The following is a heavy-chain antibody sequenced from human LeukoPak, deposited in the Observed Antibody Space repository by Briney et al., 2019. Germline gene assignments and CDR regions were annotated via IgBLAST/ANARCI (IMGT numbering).Heavy chain of an antibody. V-gene: IGHV1-18*01. D-gene: IGHD4-17*01. J-gene: IGHJ4*02. CDR3: ARRSMTTALSHFDY. CDR1: GYTFSSYG. CDR2: INVYNGNT. Sequence: ASVKVSCKASGYTFSSYGISWVRQAPGQGLEWMGWINVYNGNTNYAQKVLDRVTMTTDTSTSTAFMELRSLRSDDTAVYYCARRSMTTALSHFDYWGQGTLVTVSS.